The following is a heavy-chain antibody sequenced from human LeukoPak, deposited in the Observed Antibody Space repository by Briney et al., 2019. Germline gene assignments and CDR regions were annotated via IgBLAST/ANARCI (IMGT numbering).Heavy chain of an antibody. CDR2: VSGGGGST. CDR3: AKASGSYWTDDAFDI. V-gene: IGHV3-23*01. Sequence: PGGSLRLSCALSGLTFSSYAMTWVRQAPGKGLEWVSAVSGGGGSTYYADSVRGRFTISRDNPKNTLYLQMNSLRAEDTAVYYCAKASGSYWTDDAFDIWGQGTMVTVSS. J-gene: IGHJ3*02. D-gene: IGHD1-26*01. CDR1: GLTFSSYA.